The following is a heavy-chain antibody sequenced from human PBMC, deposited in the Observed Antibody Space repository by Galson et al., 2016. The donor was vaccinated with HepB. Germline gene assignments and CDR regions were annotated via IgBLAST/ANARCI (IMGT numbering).Heavy chain of an antibody. D-gene: IGHD6-13*01. CDR3: ARCGTTWSFDF. J-gene: IGHJ4*02. CDR2: INAYNGHT. Sequence: SVKVSCKASGYTFNSYGISWVRQAPGQGLEWVGWINAYNGHTNYAQKLQDRVTMTTDTSTSTAYMELRSLRSDDTAVYYCARCGTTWSFDFWGQGTLVTVSS. CDR1: GYTFNSYG. V-gene: IGHV1-18*04.